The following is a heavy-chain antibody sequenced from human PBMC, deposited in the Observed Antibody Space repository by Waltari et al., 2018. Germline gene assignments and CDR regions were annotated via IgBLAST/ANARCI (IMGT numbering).Heavy chain of an antibody. D-gene: IGHD1-1*01. CDR2: INNHGNT. CDR1: GLNLRTSY. Sequence: DVLLAESGGGLIQPGGSLRLSCEVSGLNLRTSYMSWVRQAPGKGLGWVAVINNHGNTQHAESGKGRFTISIYISKSAVYLQMNGLRAEDTAVYYCATSGGERVWFYFKDVWGKGTTVTVSS. V-gene: IGHV3-53*01. CDR3: ATSGGERVWFYFKDV. J-gene: IGHJ6*03.